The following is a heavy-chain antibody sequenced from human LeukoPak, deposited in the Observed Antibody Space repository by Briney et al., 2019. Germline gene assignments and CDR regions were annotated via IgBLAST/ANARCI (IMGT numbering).Heavy chain of an antibody. V-gene: IGHV1-24*01. CDR3: ATYRPRGYFDWLFPLDY. Sequence: VTSVKVSCKVSGYTLTELSMHWVRQAPGKGLEWMGGFDPEDGETIYAQKFQGRVTMTEDTSTDTAYMELSSLRSEDTAVYYCATYRPRGYFDWLFPLDYWGQGTLVTVSS. D-gene: IGHD3-9*01. CDR2: FDPEDGET. J-gene: IGHJ4*02. CDR1: GYTLTELS.